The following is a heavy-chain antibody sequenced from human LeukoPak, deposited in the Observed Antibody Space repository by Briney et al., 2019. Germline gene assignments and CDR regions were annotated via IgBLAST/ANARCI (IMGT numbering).Heavy chain of an antibody. D-gene: IGHD3-22*01. Sequence: GGSLRLSCSASRFTFSNYAIHWVRQTPGKGLECVSGISSNGGSTYCAESVKGRFTISRDNSKNTLYVQMNSLRAEDTAVYYCAKEAYYYDSSGYYRGIDYWGQGTLVTVSS. V-gene: IGHV3-64*04. CDR1: RFTFSNYA. J-gene: IGHJ4*02. CDR3: AKEAYYYDSSGYYRGIDY. CDR2: ISSNGGST.